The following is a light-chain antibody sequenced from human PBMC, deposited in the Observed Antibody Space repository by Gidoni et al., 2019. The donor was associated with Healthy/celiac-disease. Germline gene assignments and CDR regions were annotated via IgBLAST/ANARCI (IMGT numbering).Light chain of an antibody. CDR1: QSVLYSSNNKNC. Sequence: DIGMTQSPDSLAVSLGERATINCKSSQSVLYSSNNKNCLAWYQQKPGQPPKLLMYWASTRESGVPDRFSGSGSGTEFTLTSSSLQAEDVAVYYCQQYYSTPLTFGGGTKGEIK. CDR3: QQYYSTPLT. J-gene: IGKJ4*02. CDR2: WAS. V-gene: IGKV4-1*01.